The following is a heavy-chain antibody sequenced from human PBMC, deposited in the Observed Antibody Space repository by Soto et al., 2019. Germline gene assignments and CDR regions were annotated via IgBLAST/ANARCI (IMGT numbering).Heavy chain of an antibody. Sequence: SETLSLTCAVYGGSFSGYYWSWIRQPPGKGLEWIGEINHSGSTNYNPSLKSRVTISVDTSKNQFSLKLSSVTAADTAVYYCARDPITMPPYFGYWGQGTLVTVSS. J-gene: IGHJ4*02. D-gene: IGHD3-3*01. CDR1: GGSFSGYY. CDR3: ARDPITMPPYFGY. CDR2: INHSGST. V-gene: IGHV4-34*01.